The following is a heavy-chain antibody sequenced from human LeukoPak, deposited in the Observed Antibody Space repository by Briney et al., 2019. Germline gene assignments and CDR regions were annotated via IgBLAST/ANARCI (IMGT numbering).Heavy chain of an antibody. J-gene: IGHJ4*02. Sequence: SETLSLTCAVYGVSFRGYFWSWVRQPPGKGLEWIGEINHSGSTYYKPSLKSRVTISVDTAKNQLSLKLTSVTATDTAVYYCARRAGYTSSWYEYWGQGTLVTVSS. CDR3: ARRAGYTSSWYEY. CDR1: GVSFRGYF. D-gene: IGHD6-13*01. V-gene: IGHV4-34*01. CDR2: INHSGST.